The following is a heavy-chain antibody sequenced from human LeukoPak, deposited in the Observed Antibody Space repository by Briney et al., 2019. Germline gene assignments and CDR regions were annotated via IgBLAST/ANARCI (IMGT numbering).Heavy chain of an antibody. J-gene: IGHJ4*02. V-gene: IGHV3-23*01. CDR3: AKDSYISGWYIDY. Sequence: SAISGTGRTTYYADSVKGRFIISRDNSKSTLFLQMHSLRAEDTAVYYCAKDSYISGWYIDYWGQGSLVTVSS. CDR2: ISGTGRTT. D-gene: IGHD6-19*01.